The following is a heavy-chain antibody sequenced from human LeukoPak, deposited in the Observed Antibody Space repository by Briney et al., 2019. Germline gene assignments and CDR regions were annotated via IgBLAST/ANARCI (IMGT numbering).Heavy chain of an antibody. CDR1: GFTFSSYW. Sequence: GGSLRLSCAASGFTFSSYWMSWVRQAPGKGLEWVANIKQDGSEKYYVDSVKGRFTISRDNAKNSLYLQMNSLRAEDTAVYYCARDRQDIVVVPAAKNYYYYCYYMDVWGKGTTVTVSS. CDR2: IKQDGSEK. D-gene: IGHD2-2*01. J-gene: IGHJ6*03. CDR3: ARDRQDIVVVPAAKNYYYYCYYMDV. V-gene: IGHV3-7*01.